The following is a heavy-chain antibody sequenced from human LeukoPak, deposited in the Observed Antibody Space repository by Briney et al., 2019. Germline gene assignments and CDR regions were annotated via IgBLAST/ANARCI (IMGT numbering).Heavy chain of an antibody. CDR2: IYHSGST. J-gene: IGHJ4*02. V-gene: IGHV4-38-2*01. CDR1: GYSISSGYY. CDR3: ARTHGLWFGELLLDY. D-gene: IGHD3-10*01. Sequence: KPSETLSLTCAVSGYSISSGYYWGWILQPPGKGLEWIGSIYHSGSTYYNPSLKSRVTISVDTSKNQFSLKLSSVTAADTAVYYYARTHGLWFGELLLDYWGQGTLVTVSS.